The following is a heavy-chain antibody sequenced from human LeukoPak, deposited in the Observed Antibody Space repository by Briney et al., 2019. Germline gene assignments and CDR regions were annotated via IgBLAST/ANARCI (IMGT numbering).Heavy chain of an antibody. CDR2: INHSGST. D-gene: IGHD5-12*01. V-gene: IGHV4-34*01. Sequence: SETLSLTCAVYGGSFSGYYWSWIRQPPGKGLEWIGEINHSGSTNYNPSLKSRVTISVDTSKNQFSLKPSPVTAADTAVYYCTRGRGYSGHMSDYWGQGTLVTVSS. CDR3: TRGRGYSGHMSDY. J-gene: IGHJ4*02. CDR1: GGSFSGYY.